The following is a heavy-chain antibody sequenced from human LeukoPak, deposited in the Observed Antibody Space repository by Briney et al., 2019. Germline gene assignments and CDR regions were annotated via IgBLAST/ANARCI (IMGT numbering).Heavy chain of an antibody. D-gene: IGHD6-19*01. CDR1: GDSVSSNSAA. V-gene: IGHV6-1*01. CDR2: TYYRSKWYN. CDR3: ARDQYSSGWSDYWYFDL. J-gene: IGHJ2*01. Sequence: SQTLSLTCAISGDSVSSNSAAWNWIRQSPSRGLEWLGRTYYRSKWYNDYAVSVKSRITINPDTSKNQFPLQLNSVTPEDTAVYYCARDQYSSGWSDYWYFDLWGRGTLVTVSS.